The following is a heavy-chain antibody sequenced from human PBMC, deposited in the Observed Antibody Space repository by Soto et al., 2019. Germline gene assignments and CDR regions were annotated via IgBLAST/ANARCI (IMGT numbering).Heavy chain of an antibody. V-gene: IGHV1-3*01. D-gene: IGHD6-13*01. Sequence: GASVKVSCKASGYTFTSYGIHCVRQAPGQRLEWMGWINAANGDTKYSPKFQGRVTITRDTSASTAYMELSSLRSEDTAVYYCVRRHVSATGIDWFDPLGPGNPGHRLL. CDR3: VRRHVSATGIDWFDP. CDR1: GYTFTSYG. J-gene: IGHJ5*02. CDR2: INAANGDT.